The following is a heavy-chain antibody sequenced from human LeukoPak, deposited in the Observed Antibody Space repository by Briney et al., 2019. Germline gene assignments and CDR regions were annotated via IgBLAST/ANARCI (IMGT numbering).Heavy chain of an antibody. V-gene: IGHV3-23*01. J-gene: IGHJ4*02. Sequence: PGGSLRLSCAASGFTFSSYAMSGVRQAPGKGLEGVSAISDSGGSTYDADSVKGRFTISRDNSKNTLYLQMNSLRAEDTAVYYCAKDTSIGRYCTNGVCSPFDYWGQGTLVTVSS. D-gene: IGHD2-8*01. CDR2: ISDSGGST. CDR1: GFTFSSYA. CDR3: AKDTSIGRYCTNGVCSPFDY.